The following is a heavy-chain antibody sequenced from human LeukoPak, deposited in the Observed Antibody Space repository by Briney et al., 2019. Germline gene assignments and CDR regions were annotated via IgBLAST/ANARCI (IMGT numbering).Heavy chain of an antibody. CDR2: IYYSGST. CDR3: AKPTGEEDWCDP. V-gene: IGHV4-39*01. J-gene: IGHJ5*02. Sequence: SETLSLTCTVSGGSISSSSYYWGWIRQPPGKGLEWIGSIYYSGSTYYNPSLKSRVTISVDTSKNQFSLKLSSVTAADTAVYYCAKPTGEEDWCDPGAQETLVTVPS. D-gene: IGHD7-27*01. CDR1: GGSISSSSYY.